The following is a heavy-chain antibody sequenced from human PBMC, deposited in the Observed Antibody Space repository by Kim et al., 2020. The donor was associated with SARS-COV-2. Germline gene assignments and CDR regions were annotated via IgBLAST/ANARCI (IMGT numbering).Heavy chain of an antibody. J-gene: IGHJ3*02. V-gene: IGHV3-73*01. CDR2: IRSKANSYAT. CDR1: GFTFSGSA. CDR3: TRVPFYSSSWGDAFDI. Sequence: GGSLRLSCAASGFTFSGSAMHWVRQASGKGLEWVGRIRSKANSYATTYGASVKGRFTISRDDSKTTAYLQINSLKSEDTAVYYCTRVPFYSSSWGDAFDIWGEGTMVTVSS. D-gene: IGHD6-13*01.